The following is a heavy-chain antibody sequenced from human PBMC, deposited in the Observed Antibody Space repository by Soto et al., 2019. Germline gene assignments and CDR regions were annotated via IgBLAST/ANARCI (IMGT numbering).Heavy chain of an antibody. CDR2: INPNSGGT. Sequence: GASVKVSCKASGYSFTGYNIHWVRQAPGQGLEWMGWINPNSGGTNYAQKFQGRVTMTRDTSVTTAYMELSRLTSDDTAVYFCAREGSSSSKYFQHWRQRTLVTASS. CDR1: GYSFTGYN. J-gene: IGHJ1*01. CDR3: AREGSSSSKYFQH. D-gene: IGHD6-6*01. V-gene: IGHV1-2*02.